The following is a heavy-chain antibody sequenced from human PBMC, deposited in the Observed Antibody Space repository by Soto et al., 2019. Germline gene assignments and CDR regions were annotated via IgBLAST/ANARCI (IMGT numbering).Heavy chain of an antibody. CDR1: GGTFSSYA. D-gene: IGHD6-6*01. Sequence: SVKVSCKASGGTFSSYAISWVRQAPGQGLEWMGGIIPIFGTANYAQKFQGRVTITADKSTSTAYMELSSLRSEDTAVYYCARAASIAARRITYYYYYYGMDVWGQGTTVTVS. V-gene: IGHV1-69*06. J-gene: IGHJ6*02. CDR3: ARAASIAARRITYYYYYYGMDV. CDR2: IIPIFGTA.